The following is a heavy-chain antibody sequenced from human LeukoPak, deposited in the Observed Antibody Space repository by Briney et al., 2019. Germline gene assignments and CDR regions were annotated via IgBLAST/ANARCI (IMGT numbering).Heavy chain of an antibody. D-gene: IGHD3-3*01. CDR2: IGSGSVDK. V-gene: IGHV3-23*01. CDR3: AKRVPLTALDS. CDR1: GFSFNIYA. J-gene: IGHJ5*01. Sequence: GGSLRLSCAASGFSFNIYAMGWVRQAPGKGLEWVSVIGSGSVDKHYADTVRGRFDISRDNSKNRLFMQMNSLRVEDSGVYYCAKRVPLTALDSWGQGTLVTVSS.